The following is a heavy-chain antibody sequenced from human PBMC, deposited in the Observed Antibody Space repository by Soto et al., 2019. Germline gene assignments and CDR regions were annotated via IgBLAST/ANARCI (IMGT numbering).Heavy chain of an antibody. CDR1: GFTFSSYA. CDR2: ISYDGSNK. V-gene: IGHV3-30-3*01. J-gene: IGHJ4*02. Sequence: GGSLRLSCAASGFTFSSYAMHWVRQAPGKGLEWVAVISYDGSNKYYADSVKGRFTISRDNSKNTLYLQMNSLRAEDTAVYYCARDASLDYWGQGTLVTVSS. CDR3: ARDASLDY.